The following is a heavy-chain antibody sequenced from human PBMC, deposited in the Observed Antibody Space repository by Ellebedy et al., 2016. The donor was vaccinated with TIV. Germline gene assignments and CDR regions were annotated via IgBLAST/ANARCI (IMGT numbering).Heavy chain of an antibody. J-gene: IGHJ4*02. CDR2: IYHNGST. CDR1: GYSIRSGYY. D-gene: IGHD3-22*01. CDR3: ARDFYDSTVYTCFDY. Sequence: SETLSFTXTVSGYSIRSGYYWGWIRQPPGKGLEWIGSIYHNGSTYYNPSLKGRLTMSLDTSKNQFSLNLRSVTAAGTAVYYCARDFYDSTVYTCFDYWGQGTLVTVSS. V-gene: IGHV4-38-2*02.